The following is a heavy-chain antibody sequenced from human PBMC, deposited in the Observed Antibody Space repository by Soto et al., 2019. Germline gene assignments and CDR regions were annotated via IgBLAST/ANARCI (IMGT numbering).Heavy chain of an antibody. Sequence: PEETLSLTCTVSGGSISSYYWSWIRQPPGKGLEWIGYIYYSGSTNYNPSLKSRVTISVDTSKNQFSLKLSSVTAADTAVYYCARDTRYCGGDCYSREPIYYYYGMDVWGEGTTVTVSS. CDR1: GGSISSYY. V-gene: IGHV4-59*01. D-gene: IGHD2-21*02. CDR2: IYYSGST. CDR3: ARDTRYCGGDCYSREPIYYYYGMDV. J-gene: IGHJ6*04.